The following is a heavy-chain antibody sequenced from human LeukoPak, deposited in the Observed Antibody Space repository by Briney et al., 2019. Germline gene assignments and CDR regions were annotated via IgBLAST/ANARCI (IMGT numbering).Heavy chain of an antibody. CDR1: GGPISSGGYF. CDR3: ARADNWNAFEY. CDR2: ISNSGST. Sequence: SETLSLTCTVSGGPISSGGYFWSWVRQHPGKGLEWIGYISNSGSTSYTPSLKSRVTLSVDTSKNQFSLKLSSVTAADTAVYYCARADNWNAFEYWGQGTLVPVSS. V-gene: IGHV4-31*03. D-gene: IGHD1-1*01. J-gene: IGHJ4*02.